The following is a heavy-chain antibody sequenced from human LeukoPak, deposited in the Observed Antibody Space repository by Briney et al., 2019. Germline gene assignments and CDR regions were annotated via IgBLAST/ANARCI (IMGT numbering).Heavy chain of an antibody. J-gene: IGHJ4*02. CDR3: ARGADLGKQQLVYFDY. CDR1: GYTFTGYY. Sequence: GASVKVSCKASGYTFTGYYMHRVRQAPGQGLEWMGWINPNSGGTNYAQKFQGRVTMTRDTSISTAYMELSRLRSDDTAVYYCARGADLGKQQLVYFDYWGQGTLVTVSS. V-gene: IGHV1-2*02. CDR2: INPNSGGT. D-gene: IGHD6-13*01.